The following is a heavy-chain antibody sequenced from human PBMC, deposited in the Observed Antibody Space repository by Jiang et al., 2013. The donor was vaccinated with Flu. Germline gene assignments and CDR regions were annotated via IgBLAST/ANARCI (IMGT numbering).Heavy chain of an antibody. CDR3: ASQQIVTRGEDY. CDR1: GFTFSGYA. Sequence: VQLVESGGGVVQPGTSLRLSCAASGFTFSGYAMHWVRQAPGKGLEWVAVILNDGSNSYYADSVKGRFTISRDNSKNTLFLQMNSLRVEDTAVYFCASQQIVTRGEDYWGQGTLVTVSS. D-gene: IGHD1-26*01. J-gene: IGHJ4*02. V-gene: IGHV3-30-3*01. CDR2: ILNDGSNS.